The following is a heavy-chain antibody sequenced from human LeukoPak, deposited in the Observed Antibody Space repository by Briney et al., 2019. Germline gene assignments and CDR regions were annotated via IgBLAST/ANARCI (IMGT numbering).Heavy chain of an antibody. CDR3: ARSGIGYFDY. J-gene: IGHJ4*02. CDR1: GGSISSYY. CDR2: IYYSGST. D-gene: IGHD2-15*01. Sequence: PSETLSLTCTVSGGSISSYYWSWIRQPPGKGLEWIGYIYYSGSTNYNPSLKSRVTISVDTSKNQFSLKPSSVTAADTAVYYCARSGIGYFDYWGQGTLVTVSS. V-gene: IGHV4-59*01.